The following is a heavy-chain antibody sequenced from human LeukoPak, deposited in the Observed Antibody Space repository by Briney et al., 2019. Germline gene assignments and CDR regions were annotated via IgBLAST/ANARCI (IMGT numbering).Heavy chain of an antibody. J-gene: IGHJ3*02. V-gene: IGHV3-23*01. CDR1: GFTFSSYA. CDR3: ARDGGIAVAGDAFDI. Sequence: GGSLRLSCAASGFTFSSYAMSWVRQAPGKGLEWVSAISGSGGSTYYADSVKGRFTISRGNAKNSLYLQMNSLRAEDAAVYYCARDGGIAVAGDAFDIWGQGTMVTVSS. D-gene: IGHD6-19*01. CDR2: ISGSGGST.